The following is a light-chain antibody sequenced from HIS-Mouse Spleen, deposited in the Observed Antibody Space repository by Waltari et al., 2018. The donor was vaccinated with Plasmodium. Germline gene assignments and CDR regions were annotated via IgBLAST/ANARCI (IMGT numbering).Light chain of an antibody. CDR2: DVS. J-gene: IGLJ2*01. V-gene: IGLV2-14*03. Sequence: QSALTQPASVSGSPGQSSTIPCTGTSSAVGGYNYVSWYQQHPGKAPKLMIYDVSNRPSGVSNRFSGSKSGNTASLTISGLQAEDEADYYCSSYTSSSTVVFGGGTKLTVL. CDR1: SSAVGGYNY. CDR3: SSYTSSSTVV.